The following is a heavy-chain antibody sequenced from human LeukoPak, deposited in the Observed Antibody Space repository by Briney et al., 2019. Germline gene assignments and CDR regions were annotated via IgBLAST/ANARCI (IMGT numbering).Heavy chain of an antibody. J-gene: IGHJ4*02. CDR2: ISGCGNRT. Sequence: TGGPLRLPCAASGFTFSSYAMSWVRQAPGKGLEWVSAISGCGNRTYYADSVQGRFTISRDNSKNTLYLQMNSLRAEDTAVYFCARGHNRYYVDYWGQGTLVIVSS. D-gene: IGHD2/OR15-2a*01. CDR1: GFTFSSYA. V-gene: IGHV3-23*01. CDR3: ARGHNRYYVDY.